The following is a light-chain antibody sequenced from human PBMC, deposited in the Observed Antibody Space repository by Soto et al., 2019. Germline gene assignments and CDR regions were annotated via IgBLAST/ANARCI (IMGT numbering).Light chain of an antibody. CDR3: QQYGSSPPYT. J-gene: IGKJ2*01. CDR1: QSVSRSY. V-gene: IGKV3-20*01. Sequence: EIVLTQSPGTLSLSPGERATLSCRASQSVSRSYLAWYQQKPGQAPRLLIYGASSRATGVPDRFSASGSGTDFTLTISRLEPDDFAMYYCQQYGSSPPYTFGQGTKLEIK. CDR2: GAS.